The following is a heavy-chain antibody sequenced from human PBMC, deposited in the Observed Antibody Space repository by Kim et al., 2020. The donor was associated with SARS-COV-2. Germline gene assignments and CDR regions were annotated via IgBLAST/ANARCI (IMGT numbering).Heavy chain of an antibody. CDR1: GGSISSYY. D-gene: IGHD5-12*01. CDR2: IYYSGST. CDR3: ARSGYVSRYYYGMDV. J-gene: IGHJ6*02. V-gene: IGHV4-59*01. Sequence: SETLSLTCTVSGGSISSYYWSWIRQPPGKGLEWIGYIYYSGSTNYNPSLKSRVTISVDTSKNQFSLKLSSVTAADTAVYYCARSGYVSRYYYGMDVWGQG.